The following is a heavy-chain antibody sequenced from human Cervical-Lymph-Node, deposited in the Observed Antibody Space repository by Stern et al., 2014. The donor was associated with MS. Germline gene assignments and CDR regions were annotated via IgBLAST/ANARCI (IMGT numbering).Heavy chain of an antibody. CDR2: ISATGDTP. Sequence: VQLVESGGGLVQPGGSLRLSCAASGFTFTDFAMNWVRQTPGEGLEWVSTISATGDTPHYAASVKGLFSISRDNSKSTLYLQMNSLRADDTAIYYCAKRPFTNSNFFDPWGQGTLVTVSS. CDR1: GFTFTDFA. CDR3: AKRPFTNSNFFDP. V-gene: IGHV3-23*04. D-gene: IGHD2-2*01. J-gene: IGHJ5*02.